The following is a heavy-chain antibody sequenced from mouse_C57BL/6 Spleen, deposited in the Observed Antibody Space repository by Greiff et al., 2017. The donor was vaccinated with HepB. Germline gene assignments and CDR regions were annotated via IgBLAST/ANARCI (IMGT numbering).Heavy chain of an antibody. CDR1: GFNIKDYY. D-gene: IGHD1-1*01. V-gene: IGHV14-1*01. J-gene: IGHJ4*01. CDR3: TTVATENYYAMDY. CDR2: IDPEDGDT. Sequence: EVQLQQSGAELVRPGASVKLSCTASGFNIKDYYMHWVKQRPEQGLEWIGRIDPEDGDTEYAPKFQGKATMTADTSSNTAYLQLSSLTSEDTAVYYCTTVATENYYAMDYWGQGTSVTVSS.